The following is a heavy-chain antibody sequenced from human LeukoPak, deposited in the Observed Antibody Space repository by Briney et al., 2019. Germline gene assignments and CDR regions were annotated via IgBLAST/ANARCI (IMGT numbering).Heavy chain of an antibody. CDR3: ARELIAVAGTGAFDI. Sequence: PGGSLRLSCAASGFTFDDYDMSWVRQAPGKGLEWVSGINWNGGSTGYADSVKGRFTISRDNAKNSLYLQMNSLRAEDTAVYYCARELIAVAGTGAFDIWGQGTMVTVSS. J-gene: IGHJ3*02. CDR2: INWNGGST. V-gene: IGHV3-20*04. CDR1: GFTFDDYD. D-gene: IGHD6-19*01.